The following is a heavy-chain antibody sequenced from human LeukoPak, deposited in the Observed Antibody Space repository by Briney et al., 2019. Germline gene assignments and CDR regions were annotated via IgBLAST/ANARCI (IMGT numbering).Heavy chain of an antibody. CDR3: ARAPSFYYYGVDV. J-gene: IGHJ6*02. CDR1: GDSISSSSYY. Sequence: SETLSLTCTVSGDSISSSSYYWGWIRQPPGKGLEWIGSIYYTGTTYYNPSLKSRVTISVDTSKNQFSLKLSSVTAADTAVYYCARAPSFYYYGVDVWGQGTTVTVSS. V-gene: IGHV4-39*07. CDR2: IYYTGTT.